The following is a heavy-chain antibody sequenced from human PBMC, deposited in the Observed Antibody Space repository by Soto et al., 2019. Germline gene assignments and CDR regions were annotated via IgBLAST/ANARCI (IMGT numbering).Heavy chain of an antibody. Sequence: GGSMRLSCAASGFTFSSYAMSWVRQAPGKGLEWVSAISGSGGSTYYADSVKGRFTISRDNSKNTLYLQMNSLRAEDTAVYYCAKPPGKQWLVPHYYYYYMDVWGKGTTVTVSS. D-gene: IGHD6-19*01. CDR1: GFTFSSYA. CDR2: ISGSGGST. CDR3: AKPPGKQWLVPHYYYYYMDV. V-gene: IGHV3-23*01. J-gene: IGHJ6*03.